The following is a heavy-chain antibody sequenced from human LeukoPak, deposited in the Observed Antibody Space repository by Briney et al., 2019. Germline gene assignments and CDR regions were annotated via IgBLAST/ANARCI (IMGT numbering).Heavy chain of an antibody. CDR3: ATSGTYRSRSPGYYGMDV. CDR2: ISSSSSTI. V-gene: IGHV3-48*04. Sequence: GGSLRLSRVASGFSFRSYGMNWVRQAPGKGLEWVSYISSSSSTIYYADSVKGRFTISRDNAKNSLYLQMNSLRAEDTAVYYCATSGTYRSRSPGYYGMDVWGQGTTVTVP. J-gene: IGHJ6*02. D-gene: IGHD1-1*01. CDR1: GFSFRSYG.